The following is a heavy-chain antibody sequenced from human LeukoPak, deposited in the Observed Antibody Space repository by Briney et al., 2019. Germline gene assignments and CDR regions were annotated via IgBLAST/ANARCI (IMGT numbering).Heavy chain of an antibody. CDR1: GFTFSAYT. J-gene: IGHJ5*02. Sequence: PGGSLRLSCAPSGFTFSAYTVNWVRQAPGKGLEWLSYIDRSGRTKYYADSVKGRFSISRDKSKNTVYLQMNSLRFEDTAMYYCARNWFDPWGQGTLVTVSS. CDR2: IDRSGRTK. V-gene: IGHV3-48*01. CDR3: ARNWFDP.